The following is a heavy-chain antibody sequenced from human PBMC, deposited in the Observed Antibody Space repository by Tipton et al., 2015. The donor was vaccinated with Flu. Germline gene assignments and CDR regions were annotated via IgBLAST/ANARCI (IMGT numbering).Heavy chain of an antibody. V-gene: IGHV4-4*07. CDR3: ARDDSGFNDY. CDR1: GGSLSSFY. J-gene: IGHJ4*02. Sequence: LRLSCTVSGGSLSSFYWTWIRQSAGKGLEWIGRVYSSGTTNFNPSLKSRLTMSLDASKNQFSLTLNSVTAADTAVYYCARDDSGFNDYWGPGTLVTVSS. D-gene: IGHD3-22*01. CDR2: VYSSGTT.